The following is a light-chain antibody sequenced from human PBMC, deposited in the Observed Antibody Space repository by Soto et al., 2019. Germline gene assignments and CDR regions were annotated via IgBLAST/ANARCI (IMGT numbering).Light chain of an antibody. CDR1: QSVSSSY. CDR3: QQYGSSPLT. V-gene: IGKV3-20*01. J-gene: IGKJ1*01. Sequence: EIVLTQSPGTLSLSPGERATLSCRASQSVSSSYLAWYQQKPGQAPRLLIDGASSRATGIPARFSGSGSGTDFKLTISRLEHEDFAVSYCQQYGSSPLTFGQGTKVEIK. CDR2: GAS.